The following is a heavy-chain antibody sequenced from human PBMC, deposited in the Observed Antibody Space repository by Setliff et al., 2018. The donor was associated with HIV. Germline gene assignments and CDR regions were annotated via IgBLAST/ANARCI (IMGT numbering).Heavy chain of an antibody. V-gene: IGHV4-59*08. Sequence: KSSETLSLTCTVSGGSISAYYWSWIRQPPGKGLEWIGYIYYSGGTTYNPSLKSRVTISVDTSKNQFSLNLISMTAADTAVYYCAKGSGASCYQPSAYWGQGTLVTVSS. CDR2: IYYSGGT. CDR1: GGSISAYY. J-gene: IGHJ4*02. CDR3: AKGSGASCYQPSAY. D-gene: IGHD2-2*01.